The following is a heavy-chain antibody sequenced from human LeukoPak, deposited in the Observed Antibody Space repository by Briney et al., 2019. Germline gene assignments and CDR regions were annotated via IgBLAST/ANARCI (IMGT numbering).Heavy chain of an antibody. CDR2: ISYYGSNK. Sequence: GGSLRLSCAASGFTFSSYAMHWVRQAPGKGLEWVAVISYYGSNKYYADSVKGRFNISRDNSKNTLYLQMNSLRAEDTAVYYCARDRVVVPAAYYYYYGMDVWGQGTTVTVSS. CDR3: ARDRVVVPAAYYYYYGMDV. V-gene: IGHV3-30-3*01. CDR1: GFTFSSYA. D-gene: IGHD2-2*01. J-gene: IGHJ6*02.